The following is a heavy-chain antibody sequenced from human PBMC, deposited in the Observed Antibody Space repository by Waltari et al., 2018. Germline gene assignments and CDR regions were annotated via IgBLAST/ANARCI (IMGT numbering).Heavy chain of an antibody. V-gene: IGHV1-2*02. Sequence: QVQLVQSGAEVTKPGASVKVSCKASGYTFNGYYQHWVRQAPGQGLELMGWINPKSGDTFYAQKFQGRVTMTRDTSISTAYMELSRLRSDDTAVYYCARGITIFGVATDAFDIWGQGTMVTVSP. J-gene: IGHJ3*02. D-gene: IGHD3-3*01. CDR2: INPKSGDT. CDR3: ARGITIFGVATDAFDI. CDR1: GYTFNGYY.